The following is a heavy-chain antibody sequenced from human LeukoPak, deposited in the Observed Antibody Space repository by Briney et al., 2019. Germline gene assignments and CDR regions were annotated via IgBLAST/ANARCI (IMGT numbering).Heavy chain of an antibody. V-gene: IGHV4-39*01. D-gene: IGHD1-1*01. CDR3: ATQTGMYHPSAH. J-gene: IGHJ4*02. CDR1: GGSISTTNFY. CDR2: VYYSGST. Sequence: SETLSLTCTVSGGSISTTNFYWGWIRQPPGKGLEWIGSVYYSGSTYYNPSLKSRVTISVDTSKDQFSLRLSSVTAADTALYYCATQTGMYHPSAHWGQGALVTV.